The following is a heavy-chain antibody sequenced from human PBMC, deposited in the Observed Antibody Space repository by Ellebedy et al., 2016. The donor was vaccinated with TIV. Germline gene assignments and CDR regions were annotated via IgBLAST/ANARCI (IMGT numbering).Heavy chain of an antibody. D-gene: IGHD3-9*01. CDR3: ARELRYFDTWDY. V-gene: IGHV4-61*02. CDR1: GGSISSGSYY. J-gene: IGHJ4*02. Sequence: SETLSLTXTVSGGSISSGSYYWSWIRQPAGKGLEWIGRIYTSGSTNYNPSLKSRVTMSVDTSKNQFSLKLSSVTAADTAVYYCARELRYFDTWDYWGQGTLVTVSS. CDR2: IYTSGST.